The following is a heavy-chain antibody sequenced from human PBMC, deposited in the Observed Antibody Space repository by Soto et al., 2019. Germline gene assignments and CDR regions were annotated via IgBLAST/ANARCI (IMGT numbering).Heavy chain of an antibody. V-gene: IGHV3-30*18. Sequence: GSLRLSCAASGFTFSSYGMHWVRQAPGKGLEWVAVISYDGSNKYYADSVKGRFTISRDNSKNTLYLQMNSLRAEDTAVYYCAKTEHSSGWYYFDYWGQGTLVTVSS. CDR1: GFTFSSYG. J-gene: IGHJ4*02. D-gene: IGHD6-19*01. CDR2: ISYDGSNK. CDR3: AKTEHSSGWYYFDY.